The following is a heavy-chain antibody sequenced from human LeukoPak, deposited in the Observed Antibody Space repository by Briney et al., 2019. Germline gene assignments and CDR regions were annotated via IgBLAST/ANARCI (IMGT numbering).Heavy chain of an antibody. J-gene: IGHJ5*02. Sequence: GGSLRLSCAASGFTFSSYAMSWVRQAPGKGLEWVSLISGSGGSTYYADSVKGRFTISRDNSKNTLYLQMNSLRAEDTAVYYCARAAAETGAFRDNWFDPWGQGTLVTVSS. CDR1: GFTFSSYA. CDR3: ARAAAETGAFRDNWFDP. D-gene: IGHD6-19*01. CDR2: ISGSGGST. V-gene: IGHV3-23*01.